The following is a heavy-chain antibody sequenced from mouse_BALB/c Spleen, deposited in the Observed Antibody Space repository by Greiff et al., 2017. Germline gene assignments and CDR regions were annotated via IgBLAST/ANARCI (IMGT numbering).Heavy chain of an antibody. Sequence: VQLQQSGAELVRPGTSVKISCKASGYTFTNYWLGWVKQRPGHGLEWIGDIYPGGGYTNYNEKFKGKATLTADTSSSTAYMQLSSLTSEDSAVYFCAREGNGNYVDYWGQGTTLTVSS. D-gene: IGHD2-1*01. V-gene: IGHV1-63*02. CDR2: IYPGGGYT. CDR3: AREGNGNYVDY. CDR1: GYTFTNYW. J-gene: IGHJ2*01.